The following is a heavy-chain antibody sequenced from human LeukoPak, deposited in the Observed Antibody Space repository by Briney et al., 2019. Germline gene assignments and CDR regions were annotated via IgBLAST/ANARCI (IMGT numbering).Heavy chain of an antibody. Sequence: GGSLRLSCAAPGFTFSSYEMNWVRQAPGRGLEWVSDISGNGSTKYYADSVKSRFTISRENAHNSLYLQMNSLRGEDTAVYYCARGYCSGTSCSYYHGMDVWGQGTTVTVSS. J-gene: IGHJ6*02. CDR2: ISGNGSTK. CDR1: GFTFSSYE. D-gene: IGHD2-15*01. V-gene: IGHV3-48*03. CDR3: ARGYCSGTSCSYYHGMDV.